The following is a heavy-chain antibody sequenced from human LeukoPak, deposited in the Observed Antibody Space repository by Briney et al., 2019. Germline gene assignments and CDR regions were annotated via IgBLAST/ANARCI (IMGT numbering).Heavy chain of an antibody. CDR2: ISSSSSYI. CDR3: ARVTRLTYYYDSSGSSVDY. V-gene: IGHV3-21*01. CDR1: GFTFDDYG. J-gene: IGHJ4*02. D-gene: IGHD3-22*01. Sequence: GGSLRLSCAASGFTFDDYGMSWVRQAPGKGLEWVSSISSSSSYIYYADSVKGRFTISRDNAKNSLYLQMNSLRAEDTAVYYCARVTRLTYYYDSSGSSVDYWGQGTLVTVSS.